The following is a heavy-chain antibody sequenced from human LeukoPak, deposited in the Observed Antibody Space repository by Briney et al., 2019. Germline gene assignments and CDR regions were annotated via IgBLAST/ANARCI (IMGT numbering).Heavy chain of an antibody. D-gene: IGHD6-19*01. V-gene: IGHV3-74*01. Sequence: GGSLRLSCAASGFTFSTYWMHWVRQAPGKGPVWVSRIDSDGISTSYADSVKGRFTISRDNAKNTLYLQMNSLRAEDTAVYYCARGQWLVLGYWGQGTLVTVSS. CDR2: IDSDGIST. J-gene: IGHJ4*02. CDR1: GFTFSTYW. CDR3: ARGQWLVLGY.